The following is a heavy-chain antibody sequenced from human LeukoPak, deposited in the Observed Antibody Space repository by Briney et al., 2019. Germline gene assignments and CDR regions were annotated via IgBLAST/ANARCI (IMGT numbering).Heavy chain of an antibody. CDR2: IYTSGST. Sequence: SQTLSLTCTVSGGSISSGSYYWSWIRQPAGKGLEWIGRIYTSGSTNYNPSLKSRVTISVDTSKNQFSLKLSSVTAADTAVYYCASGVVDVVPAAVYFDYWGQGTLVTVSS. J-gene: IGHJ4*02. CDR1: GGSISSGSYY. D-gene: IGHD2-2*01. CDR3: ASGVVDVVPAAVYFDY. V-gene: IGHV4-61*02.